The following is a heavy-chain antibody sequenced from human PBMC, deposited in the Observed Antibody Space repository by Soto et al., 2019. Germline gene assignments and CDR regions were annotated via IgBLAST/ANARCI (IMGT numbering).Heavy chain of an antibody. CDR1: GFTFSSYD. CDR3: ARALGNGDYPWYYYYYMDV. V-gene: IGHV3-48*01. CDR2: ISSSSTI. D-gene: IGHD4-17*01. Sequence: GSLRLSCAASGFTFSSYDMHWVRQATGKGLEWVSIISSSSTIYYADSVKGRFTISRDNAKNSLYLQMNSLRAEGTAVYYCARALGNGDYPWYYYYYMDVWGKGTTVTVSS. J-gene: IGHJ6*03.